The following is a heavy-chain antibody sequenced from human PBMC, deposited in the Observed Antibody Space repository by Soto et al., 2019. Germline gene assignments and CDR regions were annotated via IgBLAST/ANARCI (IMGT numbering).Heavy chain of an antibody. CDR1: GFTFSNAW. Sequence: GSLRLSCAASGFTFSNAWINWVRQAPGKGLEWVGRIKSTTDGGTTDYAAPVKGRFTISRDDSKNTLYLQMNSLKTEDTAVYYCTTVDLTQLYSYGLRSFDYWGQGT. D-gene: IGHD5-18*01. V-gene: IGHV3-15*07. CDR2: IKSTTDGGTT. J-gene: IGHJ4*02. CDR3: TTVDLTQLYSYGLRSFDY.